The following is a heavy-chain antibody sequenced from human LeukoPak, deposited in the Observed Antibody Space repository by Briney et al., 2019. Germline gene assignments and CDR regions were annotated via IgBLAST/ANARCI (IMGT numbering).Heavy chain of an antibody. CDR3: ARPNCSGGSCYYYYMDV. CDR1: GYTFTSYA. Sequence: ASVKVSCKASGYTFTSYAMNWVRQAPGQGLEWMGWINPNSGGTNYAQKFQGRVTMTRDTSISTAYMELSRLRSDDTAVYYCARPNCSGGSCYYYYMDVWGKGTTVTVSS. V-gene: IGHV1-2*02. J-gene: IGHJ6*03. D-gene: IGHD2-15*01. CDR2: INPNSGGT.